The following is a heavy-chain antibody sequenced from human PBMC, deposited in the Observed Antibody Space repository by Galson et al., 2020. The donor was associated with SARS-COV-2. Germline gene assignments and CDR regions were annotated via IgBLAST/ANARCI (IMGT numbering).Heavy chain of an antibody. CDR1: GFTFSRHW. CDR3: FSRGVLAPHDAY. Sequence: GGSLRLSCAASGFTFSRHWMHWVRQAPGKGLVWVSRINSDGSSMTFADSVKGRFNISRDNAKNTVYLQMNSLRAEDTAVYYCFSRGVLAPHDAYWGQGTLVTVSS. V-gene: IGHV3-74*01. D-gene: IGHD3-10*01. CDR2: INSDGSSM. J-gene: IGHJ4*02.